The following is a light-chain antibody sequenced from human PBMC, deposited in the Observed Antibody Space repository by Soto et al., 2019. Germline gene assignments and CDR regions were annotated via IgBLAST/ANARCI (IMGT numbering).Light chain of an antibody. CDR3: QHSGT. Sequence: DIQMTQSPSTLSASVGDRVTITCRASQSISSWLAWYQQKPGKAPKLLIYKASSLESGVPSRFSGNGSGTEFTLTISSLQPDDFATYYCQHSGTFGQGTKVEIK. CDR2: KAS. CDR1: QSISSW. J-gene: IGKJ1*01. V-gene: IGKV1-5*03.